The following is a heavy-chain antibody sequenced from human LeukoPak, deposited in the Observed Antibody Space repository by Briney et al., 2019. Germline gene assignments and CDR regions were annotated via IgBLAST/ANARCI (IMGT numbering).Heavy chain of an antibody. CDR1: GYTFTGYY. D-gene: IGHD5-18*01. CDR2: INPNSGGT. CDR3: ARGPRGYSYAPGNWFDP. V-gene: IGHV1-2*02. Sequence: GASVKVSCKASGYTFTGYYMHWVRLAPGQGLEWMGWINPNSGGTNYAQKFQGRVTMTRDTSISTAYMELSRLRSDDTAVYYCARGPRGYSYAPGNWFDPWGQGTLVTVSS. J-gene: IGHJ5*02.